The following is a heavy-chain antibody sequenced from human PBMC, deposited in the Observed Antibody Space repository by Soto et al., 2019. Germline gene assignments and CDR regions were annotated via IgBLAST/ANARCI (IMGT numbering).Heavy chain of an antibody. CDR1: GYTFTSYG. CDR3: ARLTYDILTGHQDFDY. D-gene: IGHD3-9*01. V-gene: IGHV1-18*01. J-gene: IGHJ4*02. CDR2: ISAYNGNT. Sequence: ASVKVSCKASGYTFTSYGISWVRQAPGQGLEWMGWISAYNGNTNYAQKLQGRVTMTTDTSISTAYMELSRLRSDDTAVYYCARLTYDILTGHQDFDYWGQGTLVTVSS.